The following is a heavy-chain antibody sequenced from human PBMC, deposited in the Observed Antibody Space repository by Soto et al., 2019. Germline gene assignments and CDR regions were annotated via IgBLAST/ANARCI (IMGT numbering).Heavy chain of an antibody. CDR2: ISAYNGNT. CDR1: GYTFTSYG. Sequence: ASVKVSCKASGYTFTSYGISWVRQAPGQGPEWMGWISAYNGNTNYAQKLQGRVTMTTDTSTSTAYRELRRLRSDDTAGYYWARGYQLLNPMDYWGQGTQVTDTS. CDR3: ARGYQLLNPMDY. D-gene: IGHD2-2*02. J-gene: IGHJ4*02. V-gene: IGHV1-18*04.